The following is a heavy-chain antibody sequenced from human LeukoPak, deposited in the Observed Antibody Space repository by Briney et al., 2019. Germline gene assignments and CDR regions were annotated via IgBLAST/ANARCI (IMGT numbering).Heavy chain of an antibody. Sequence: ASVKVSCKASGYTFTSYAMHWVRQAPGQRLEWMGWINAGNGNTKYSQKFQGRVTITRDTSASTAYMELSSLRSEDTAVYYCARDIGSSTSSVWFDPWGQGTLVTVSS. CDR1: GYTFTSYA. V-gene: IGHV1-3*01. D-gene: IGHD2-2*01. CDR2: INAGNGNT. J-gene: IGHJ5*02. CDR3: ARDIGSSTSSVWFDP.